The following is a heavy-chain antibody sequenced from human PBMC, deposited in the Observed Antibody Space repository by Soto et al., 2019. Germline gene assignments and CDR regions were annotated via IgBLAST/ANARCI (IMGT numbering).Heavy chain of an antibody. CDR2: MNPNSGNT. Sequence: EASVKVSCKASGYTFTSYDINWVRLATGQGREWMGWMNPNSGNTAYAQKFQGRVTMTRNTSISTAYMELSSLRSEDTAVYYCARLKQDYAVAWGQGTLVTAPQ. V-gene: IGHV1-8*01. CDR1: GYTFTSYD. D-gene: IGHD3-16*01. CDR3: ARLKQDYAVA. J-gene: IGHJ5*02.